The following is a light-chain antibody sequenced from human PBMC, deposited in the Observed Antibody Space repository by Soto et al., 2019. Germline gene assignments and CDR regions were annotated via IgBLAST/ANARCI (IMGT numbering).Light chain of an antibody. CDR3: QQYGTSEII. CDR2: DTS. J-gene: IGKJ5*01. Sequence: EFVLTQSPGTLSLSPRERATLSCRASQSLANSFIAWYQQKPGQAPRLLIYDTSSRASGIPDGFSGSGSGTDFTLTISRLETEDFAVFYCQQYGTSEIIFGQGTRLEIK. V-gene: IGKV3-20*01. CDR1: QSLANSF.